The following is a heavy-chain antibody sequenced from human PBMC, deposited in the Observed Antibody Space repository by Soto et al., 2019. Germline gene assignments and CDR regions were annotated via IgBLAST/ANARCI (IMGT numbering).Heavy chain of an antibody. CDR3: ARAQYPYYFDY. CDR2: AYYSGTT. D-gene: IGHD2-2*01. CDR1: GGSVSSSSYY. Sequence: PSETLSLTCTVSGGSVSSSSYYWTWIRQPPGKGLECIGFAYYSGTTSYNPSLKGRVTISLDTSNNHFSLKLSSVTAADTAVYYCARAQYPYYFDYWGPGTLVTVSS. J-gene: IGHJ4*02. V-gene: IGHV4-61*03.